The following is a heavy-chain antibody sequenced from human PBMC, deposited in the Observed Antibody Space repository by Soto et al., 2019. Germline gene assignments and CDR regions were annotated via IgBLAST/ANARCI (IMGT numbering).Heavy chain of an antibody. Sequence: SETLSLTCTVSGGSISSGGYYWSWIRQHPGKGLEWIGYIYYSGSTYYNPSLKSRVTISVDTSKNQFSLKLSSVTAADTAVYYCARDSGSIAAPSGYYYYGMDVWGQGTTVTVSS. V-gene: IGHV4-31*03. CDR1: GGSISSGGYY. CDR3: ARDSGSIAAPSGYYYYGMDV. D-gene: IGHD6-6*01. J-gene: IGHJ6*02. CDR2: IYYSGST.